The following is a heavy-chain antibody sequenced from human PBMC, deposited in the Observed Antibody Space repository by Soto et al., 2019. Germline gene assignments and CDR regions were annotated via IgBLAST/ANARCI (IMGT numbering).Heavy chain of an antibody. D-gene: IGHD3-9*01. CDR2: INAGNGNT. Sequence: GASVKVSCKASGYTFTHYAIHWVRQAPGQRLEWMGWINAGNGNTKYSQKFQGRVTFTRDTSASTASMELSSLRPEDTAVYYCTRAGLYDILTGYFYWGQGTLVTVS. V-gene: IGHV1-3*01. CDR1: GYTFTHYA. J-gene: IGHJ4*02. CDR3: TRAGLYDILTGYFY.